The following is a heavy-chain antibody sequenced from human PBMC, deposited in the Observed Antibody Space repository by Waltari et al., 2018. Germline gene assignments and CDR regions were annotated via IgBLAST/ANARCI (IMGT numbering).Heavy chain of an antibody. CDR3: AKMAGTWQLAENWFDP. V-gene: IGHV4-59*01. CDR1: GGAINAYY. D-gene: IGHD6-6*01. CDR2: IHDSGIT. J-gene: IGHJ5*02. Sequence: QVRLQESGPGLVKPSETLSLTCTVPGGAINAYYWRWIRQSPGKGLEWVGHIHDSGITNYNPSLKRRVSMSIDTSKNQFTLNVTSVTAADSAVYYCAKMAGTWQLAENWFDPWGQGTLVTVSS.